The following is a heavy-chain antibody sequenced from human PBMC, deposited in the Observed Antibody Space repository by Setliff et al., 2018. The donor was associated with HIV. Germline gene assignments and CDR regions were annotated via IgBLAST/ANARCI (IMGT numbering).Heavy chain of an antibody. D-gene: IGHD3-10*01. CDR3: ARSLDSDFLYYFDY. V-gene: IGHV4-39*07. CDR1: GGSISSSTHY. Sequence: SETLSLTCTVSGGSISSSTHYWGWIRQPPGKGLEWIGNIFYSGSTNYNPSLESRVTISVDTSKNQFSLKMTSVTAADTAVYYCARSLDSDFLYYFDYWGQGALVTVSS. J-gene: IGHJ4*02. CDR2: IFYSGST.